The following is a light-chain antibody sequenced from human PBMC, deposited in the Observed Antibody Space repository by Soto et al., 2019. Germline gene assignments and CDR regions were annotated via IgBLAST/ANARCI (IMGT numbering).Light chain of an antibody. Sequence: EIVLTRSPGTLSLSPGERATLSCRASQSISSRNLAWYQQKPGQAPRLLVYGVSSRATGIPDRFSGSGSGTDFTLTISRLEPEDFAVYSCQQYGTSYTFGQGTKLEIK. V-gene: IGKV3-20*01. CDR3: QQYGTSYT. CDR2: GVS. J-gene: IGKJ2*01. CDR1: QSISSRN.